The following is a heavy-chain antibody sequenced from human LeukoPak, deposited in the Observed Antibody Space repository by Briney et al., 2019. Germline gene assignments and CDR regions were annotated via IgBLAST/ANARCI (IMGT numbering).Heavy chain of an antibody. Sequence: PGGFLRLSCVASGFTFSTYGMNWVRQAPGKGLEWVSYISRSITTIYYADSVKGRFTISRDNAENSLYLQMNGLRAEDTAVYYCARDDCSTSSCQKHQNWFDPWGQGTLVTVSS. CDR2: ISRSITTI. CDR3: ARDDCSTSSCQKHQNWFDP. D-gene: IGHD2-2*01. CDR1: GFTFSTYG. J-gene: IGHJ5*02. V-gene: IGHV3-48*01.